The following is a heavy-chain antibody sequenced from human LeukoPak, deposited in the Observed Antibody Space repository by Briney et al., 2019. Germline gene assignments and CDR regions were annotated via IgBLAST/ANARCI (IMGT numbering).Heavy chain of an antibody. CDR1: GFTFSSYG. V-gene: IGHV3-33*01. D-gene: IGHD2-2*01. J-gene: IGHJ3*02. CDR3: ARTAGYSSIVFDI. CDR2: IWYDGSNK. Sequence: GGSLRLSCAASGFTFSSYGMHWVRQAPGKGLEWVAVIWYDGSNKYYADSVKGRFTISRDNSKNTLYLQMNSLRAEDTAVYYCARTAGYSSIVFDIWGQGTMVTVSS.